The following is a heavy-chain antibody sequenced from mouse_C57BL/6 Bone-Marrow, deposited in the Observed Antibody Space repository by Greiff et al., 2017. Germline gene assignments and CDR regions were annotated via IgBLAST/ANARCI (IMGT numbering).Heavy chain of an antibody. Sequence: DVMLVESGGGLVKPGGSLKLSCAASGFTFSSYAMSWVRQTPEKRLEWVATISDGGSYTYYPDNVKGRFTISRDNAKNNLYLQMSHLKSEDTAMYYCARAYDGYYVGFAYWGQGTLVTVSA. V-gene: IGHV5-4*03. J-gene: IGHJ3*01. D-gene: IGHD2-3*01. CDR1: GFTFSSYA. CDR3: ARAYDGYYVGFAY. CDR2: ISDGGSYT.